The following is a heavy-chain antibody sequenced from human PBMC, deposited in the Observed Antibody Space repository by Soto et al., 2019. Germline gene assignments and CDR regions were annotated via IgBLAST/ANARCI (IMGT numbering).Heavy chain of an antibody. V-gene: IGHV4-59*08. J-gene: IGHJ4*02. D-gene: IGHD3-3*01. CDR2: IYYSGST. CDR3: ARRSSYDFWSGYFDY. CDR1: GGSISSYY. Sequence: SETLSLTCTVSGGSISSYYWSWIRQPPGKGLEWIGYIYYSGSTNYNPSLKSRVTISVDTPKNQFSLKLSSVTAADTAVYYCARRSSYDFWSGYFDYWGQGTLVTVSS.